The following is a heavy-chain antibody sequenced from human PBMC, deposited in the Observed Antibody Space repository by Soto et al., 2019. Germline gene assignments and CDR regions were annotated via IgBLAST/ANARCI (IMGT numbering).Heavy chain of an antibody. Sequence: SETLCHTRAVYGGSFSGYHWTWIRQPPGTGLEWIGEINHSGSTYYNPSLKSRVTISVDRSKNQFSLKLSSVTAADTAVYYCARHADYDILTGFDYWGQGSLVTVST. CDR3: ARHADYDILTGFDY. V-gene: IGHV4-34*01. J-gene: IGHJ4*02. CDR2: INHSGST. D-gene: IGHD3-9*01. CDR1: GGSFSGYH.